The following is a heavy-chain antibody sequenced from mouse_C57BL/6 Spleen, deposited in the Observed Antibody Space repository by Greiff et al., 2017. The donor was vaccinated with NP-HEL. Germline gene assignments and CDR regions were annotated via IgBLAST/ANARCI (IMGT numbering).Heavy chain of an antibody. V-gene: IGHV1-64*01. Sequence: QVQLQQPGAELVKPGASVKLSCKASGYTFTSYWMHWVKQRPGQGLEWIGMIHPNSGSTNYNEKFKSKATLTVDKSSSTAYMQLSSLTSEDSAVYYCSVYYDYEDYAMDYWGQGTSVTVSS. CDR1: GYTFTSYW. D-gene: IGHD2-4*01. J-gene: IGHJ4*01. CDR2: IHPNSGST. CDR3: SVYYDYEDYAMDY.